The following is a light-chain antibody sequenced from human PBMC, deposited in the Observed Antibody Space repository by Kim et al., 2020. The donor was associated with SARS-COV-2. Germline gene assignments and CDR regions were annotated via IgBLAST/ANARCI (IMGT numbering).Light chain of an antibody. J-gene: IGLJ2*01. Sequence: SVYPGQTVSITFSGNNLGDRYAFWYQQKAGQSPVLVISHDRKRPSGIPKRFSGSNSGNTATLTITGTQAMDEADYFCQAWDNSVAVFGGGTQLTVL. CDR1: NLGDRY. CDR2: HDR. CDR3: QAWDNSVAV. V-gene: IGLV3-1*01.